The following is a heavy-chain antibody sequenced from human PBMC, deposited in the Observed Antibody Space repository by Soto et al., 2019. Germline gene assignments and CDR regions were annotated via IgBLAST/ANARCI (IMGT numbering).Heavy chain of an antibody. CDR1: GYTFTSFD. J-gene: IGHJ6*02. Sequence: ASVKVSCKASGYTFTSFDVNWVRQAPGQGLEWMGWMNPNGGNAGYAQKFQGRVTMTRDTSMSTAYMELSSLRSEDTAVYYCARISGRPSNYYHIDVWGQGTTVTVSS. CDR2: MNPNGGNA. D-gene: IGHD1-26*01. V-gene: IGHV1-8*01. CDR3: ARISGRPSNYYHIDV.